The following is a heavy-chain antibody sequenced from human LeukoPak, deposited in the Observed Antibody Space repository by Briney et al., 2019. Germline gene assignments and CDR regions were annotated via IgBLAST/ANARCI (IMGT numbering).Heavy chain of an antibody. D-gene: IGHD5-12*01. CDR1: GGTFSSYA. CDR2: IIPIFGTA. J-gene: IGHJ4*02. Sequence: SVKVSCKASGGTFSSYAISWVRQAPGQGLEWMGGIIPIFGTANYAQKFQGRVTITTDESTSTAYMELSSLRSEDTAVYYCARQFRVDLPYFDYWGQGTLVTVSS. CDR3: ARQFRVDLPYFDY. V-gene: IGHV1-69*05.